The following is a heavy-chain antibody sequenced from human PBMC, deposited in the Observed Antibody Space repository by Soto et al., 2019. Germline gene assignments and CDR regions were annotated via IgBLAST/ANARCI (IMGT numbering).Heavy chain of an antibody. D-gene: IGHD3-16*01. CDR3: ARGRFRRTWFDP. CDR2: MNPDSRNT. CDR1: GYTFTNYD. J-gene: IGHJ5*02. V-gene: IGHV1-8*01. Sequence: QVQLVQSGVEVKKPGASVKVSCKASGYTFTNYDIHWVRQATGQGLEWMGWMNPDSRNTGQSKQFQGRVTMTRDTSISTAYMEMSSLRSEDTAVYYCARGRFRRTWFDPWGQGTLVTVSS.